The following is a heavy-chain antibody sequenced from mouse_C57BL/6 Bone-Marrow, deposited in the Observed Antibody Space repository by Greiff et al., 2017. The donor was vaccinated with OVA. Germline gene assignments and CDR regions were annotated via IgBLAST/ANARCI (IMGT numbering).Heavy chain of an antibody. V-gene: IGHV5-17*01. J-gene: IGHJ4*01. Sequence: EVKLVESGGGLVKPGGSLKLSCAASGFTFSDYGMHWVRQAPEKGLEWVAYISSGSSTIYYADTVKGRFTISRDNAKNTLFLQMTSLRSEDTAMYYCAKGYDYGDLYYAMDYWGQGTSITVSS. CDR2: ISSGSSTI. CDR1: GFTFSDYG. D-gene: IGHD2-4*01. CDR3: AKGYDYGDLYYAMDY.